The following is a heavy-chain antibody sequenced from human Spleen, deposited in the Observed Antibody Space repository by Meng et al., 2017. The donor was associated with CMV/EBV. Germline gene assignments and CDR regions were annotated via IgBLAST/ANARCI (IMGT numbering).Heavy chain of an antibody. Sequence: GGSLRLSCAASGFTFSSYWMHWVRQAPGKGLVWVSRINSDGSSTSYADSLQGRFTISRDNAKNSLYLQMNSLRAEDTAVYYCARDGPSSNYPNWFDPWGQGTLVTVSS. CDR3: ARDGPSSNYPNWFDP. J-gene: IGHJ5*02. D-gene: IGHD4-11*01. V-gene: IGHV3-74*01. CDR2: INSDGSST. CDR1: GFTFSSYW.